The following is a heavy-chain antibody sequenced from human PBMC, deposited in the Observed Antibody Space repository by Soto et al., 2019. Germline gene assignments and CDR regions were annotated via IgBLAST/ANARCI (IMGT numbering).Heavy chain of an antibody. CDR1: GFTFSNYA. V-gene: IGHV3-30*18. Sequence: QVQLVESGGGVVQPGRSLKLSVAASGFTFSNYAIHWVGQAPGKGLEWVAVIASDGKDKRYADSVKGRFTISRDNSKNTVYVQMNGLRGEVSDVYYCVYDGAIASADYFCDDWGQGSLVTVSA. J-gene: IGHJ4*02. D-gene: IGHD6-13*01. CDR2: IASDGKDK. CDR3: VYDGAIASADYFCDD.